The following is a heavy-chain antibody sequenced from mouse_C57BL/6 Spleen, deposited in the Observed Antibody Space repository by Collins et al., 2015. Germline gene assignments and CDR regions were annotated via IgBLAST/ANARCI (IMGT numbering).Heavy chain of an antibody. CDR2: IDPSDSYT. V-gene: IGHV1-69*01. CDR3: ARNRWLLRGAMDY. D-gene: IGHD2-3*01. Sequence: QVQLQQPGAELMMPGASVKLSCKASGYTFTSYWMHWVKQRPGQGLEWIGEIDPSDSYTNYNQKFKGKSTLTVDKSSSTAYMQLSSLTSEDSAVYYCARNRWLLRGAMDYWGQGTSVTVSS. CDR1: GYTFTSYW. J-gene: IGHJ4*01.